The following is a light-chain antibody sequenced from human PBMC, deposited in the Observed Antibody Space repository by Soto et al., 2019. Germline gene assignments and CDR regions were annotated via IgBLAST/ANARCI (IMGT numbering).Light chain of an antibody. Sequence: DFVMTQSPDSLAVSLGERATINCKSSQSLLHRSNNKDYLSWYQLKPGQPPKLLIYWASTREYGVPDRFSGNGSGTDFTLTISSLQAEDVAVYYCHQYYDPPWTFGQGTKVE. J-gene: IGKJ1*01. CDR1: QSLLHRSNNKDY. CDR3: HQYYDPPWT. CDR2: WAS. V-gene: IGKV4-1*01.